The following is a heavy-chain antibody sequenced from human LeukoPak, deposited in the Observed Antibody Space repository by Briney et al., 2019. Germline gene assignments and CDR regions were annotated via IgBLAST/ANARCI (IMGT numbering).Heavy chain of an antibody. V-gene: IGHV1-18*01. CDR3: ARAPRYSSTPTFYYYYYMDV. D-gene: IGHD6-13*01. CDR2: ISAYNGNT. Sequence: ASVKVSCKASGYTFTSYGISWVRQAPGQGLEWMGWISAYNGNTNYAQKLQGRVTMTTDTSTSTAYMELRSLRSDDTAVYYCARAPRYSSTPTFYYYYYMDVWGKGTTVTVSS. CDR1: GYTFTSYG. J-gene: IGHJ6*03.